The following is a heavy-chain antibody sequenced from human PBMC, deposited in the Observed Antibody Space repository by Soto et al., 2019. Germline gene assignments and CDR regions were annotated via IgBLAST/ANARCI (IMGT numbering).Heavy chain of an antibody. CDR1: GFAFTRYS. CDR2: ISSTTNYI. V-gene: IGHV3-21*06. CDR3: ARESEDLTSNFDY. J-gene: IGHJ4*02. Sequence: PGGSLRLSCAASGFAFTRYSMNWVRQAPGKGLEWVSSISSTTNYIYYGDSMKGRFTISRDNAKNSLYLEMNSLRAEDTAVYYCARESEDLTSNFDYWGQGTLVTVSS.